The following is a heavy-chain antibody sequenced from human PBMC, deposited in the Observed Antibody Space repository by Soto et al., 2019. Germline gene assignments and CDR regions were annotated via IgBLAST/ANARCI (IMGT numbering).Heavy chain of an antibody. D-gene: IGHD3-10*01. Sequence: SGPTLVHPTQTLTLTCSFSGFSLTTGVGVGWIRQPPGKALEWLAIIYWNDEKLYNPSLKTRLTITKDTSKNQVVLTVTDMDPVDTATYYCAHRVNMARGPYNYFGPWGQGTLVTVPQ. CDR2: IYWNDEK. V-gene: IGHV2-5*01. CDR3: AHRVNMARGPYNYFGP. CDR1: GFSLTTGVG. J-gene: IGHJ5*02.